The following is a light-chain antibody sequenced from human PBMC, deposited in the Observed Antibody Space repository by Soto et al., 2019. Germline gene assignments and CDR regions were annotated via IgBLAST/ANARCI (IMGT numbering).Light chain of an antibody. CDR3: QQYDNLPLT. CDR1: QDISNY. CDR2: DAS. V-gene: IGKV1-33*01. Sequence: DIQMTQSPSSLSASVGDRVTITCQASQDISNYLNWYQQKPGKAPKLLIYDASNLETGVPSRFSAIGSGTDFTSPISSLQPEDIATYYCQQYDNLPLTFGGGTKVEIE. J-gene: IGKJ4*01.